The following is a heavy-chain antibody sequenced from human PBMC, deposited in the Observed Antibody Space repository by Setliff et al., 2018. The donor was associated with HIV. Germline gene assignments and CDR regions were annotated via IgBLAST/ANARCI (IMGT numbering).Heavy chain of an antibody. V-gene: IGHV4-59*01. CDR2: ISYTGST. Sequence: SETLSLTCTVSGGSISNYYWSWLRQPPGKGLEWIGYISYTGSTNYNPSLKSRVTISVDTSKNQFSLKLSSATAADTAVYYCAGGLHYGLGKFGYWGQGTLVTVSS. D-gene: IGHD3-10*01. CDR1: GGSISNYY. CDR3: AGGLHYGLGKFGY. J-gene: IGHJ4*02.